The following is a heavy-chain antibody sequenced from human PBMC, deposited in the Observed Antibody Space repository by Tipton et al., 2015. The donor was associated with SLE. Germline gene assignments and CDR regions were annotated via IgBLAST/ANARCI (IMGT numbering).Heavy chain of an antibody. V-gene: IGHV1-18*01. CDR1: GYTFTSYG. CDR2: ISAYNGNT. J-gene: IGHJ3*01. CDR3: ARASVVGIVRDAFDC. D-gene: IGHD2-21*01. Sequence: QLVQSGAEVKKPGASVKVSCKASGYTFTSYGISWVRQAPGQGLECMGWISAYNGNTDYAQQLQGRVTMTSDTSTSTAYMELRSLRSDDPAVYYCARASVVGIVRDAFDCWGQGIMVTVSS.